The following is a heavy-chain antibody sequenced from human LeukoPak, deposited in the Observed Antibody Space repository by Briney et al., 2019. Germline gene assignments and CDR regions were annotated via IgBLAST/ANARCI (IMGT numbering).Heavy chain of an antibody. CDR1: GFSFSSYA. V-gene: IGHV3-33*01. D-gene: IGHD6-13*01. CDR3: ARDPRYSSTWYYFDY. CDR2: VWYDGSKK. J-gene: IGHJ4*02. Sequence: GGSLRLSCAASGFSFSSYALHWVRQAPGKGLEWVAVVWYDGSKKYYADSVKGQFTISRDNSKNTLYLQMNSLRAEDTAVYYCARDPRYSSTWYYFDYWGQGTLVTVSS.